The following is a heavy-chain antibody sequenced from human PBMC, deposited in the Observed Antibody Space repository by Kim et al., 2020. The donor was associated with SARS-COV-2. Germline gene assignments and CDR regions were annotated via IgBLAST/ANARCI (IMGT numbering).Heavy chain of an antibody. V-gene: IGHV3-11*03. CDR3: ARGGINSYYHYYAMDV. D-gene: IGHD3-16*01. CDR2: ISSSTSFT. Sequence: GGSLRLSCAASGFTFSDYYMSWIRQAPGKGLECVSYISSSTSFTNYADSVKGRFTISRDNAKNSLYLQMSSLRAEDTAVYYCARGGINSYYHYYAMDVWGQGTTVTVSS. CDR1: GFTFSDYY. J-gene: IGHJ6*02.